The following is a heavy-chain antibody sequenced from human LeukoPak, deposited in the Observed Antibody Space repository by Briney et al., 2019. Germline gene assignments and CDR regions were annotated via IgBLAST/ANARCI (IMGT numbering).Heavy chain of an antibody. V-gene: IGHV1-69*04. D-gene: IGHD2-15*01. CDR2: IIPILGIA. CDR1: GGTFSSYA. J-gene: IGHJ4*02. CDR3: ASLYCSGGSCYGGGGY. Sequence: SVKVSCKASGGTFSSYAISWVRQAPGQGLEWMGRIIPILGIANYAQKFQSRVTITADKSTSTAYMELSSLRSEDTAVYYCASLYCSGGSCYGGGGYWGQGTLVTVSS.